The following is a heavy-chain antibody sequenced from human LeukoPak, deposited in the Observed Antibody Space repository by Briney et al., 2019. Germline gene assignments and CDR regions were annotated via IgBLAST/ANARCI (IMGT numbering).Heavy chain of an antibody. Sequence: SETLSLTCTVSGGSISSYYWSWIRQPPGKGLEWIGYIYYSGSTNYNPSLKSRVTISVDTSKNQFSLRLSSVTAADTAVYYCAGGGSSSWSDDYWGQGTLVTVSS. V-gene: IGHV4-59*01. D-gene: IGHD6-13*01. J-gene: IGHJ4*02. CDR3: AGGGSSSWSDDY. CDR2: IYYSGST. CDR1: GGSISSYY.